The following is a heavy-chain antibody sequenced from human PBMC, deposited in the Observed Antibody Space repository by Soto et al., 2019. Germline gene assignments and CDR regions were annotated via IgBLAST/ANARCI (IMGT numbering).Heavy chain of an antibody. Sequence: GGSLRLSCAASGFTVSSYWMSWVRQAPGKGLEWVANIKEDGSEKYYVDSVKGRFTISRDNARNSVYLQMNSLRDEDTAVYYCTRGHSSNHTGGREALLTVSS. CDR1: GFTVSSYW. CDR3: TRGHSSNHT. D-gene: IGHD4-4*01. V-gene: IGHV3-7*01. CDR2: IKEDGSEK. J-gene: IGHJ4*02.